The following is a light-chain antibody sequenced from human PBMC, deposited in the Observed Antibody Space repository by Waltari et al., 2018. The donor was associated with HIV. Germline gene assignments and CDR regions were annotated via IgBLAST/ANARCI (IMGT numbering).Light chain of an antibody. CDR2: DAS. V-gene: IGKV1-33*01. Sequence: SASVGDRVSITCQASQDISYYLNWYQQKPGKAPKLLIYDASRLQRGVPSRFSGGGSGTDFTFTISSLQPEDIATYYCQQYASMFTFGPGTKVNIK. CDR3: QQYASMFT. J-gene: IGKJ3*01. CDR1: QDISYY.